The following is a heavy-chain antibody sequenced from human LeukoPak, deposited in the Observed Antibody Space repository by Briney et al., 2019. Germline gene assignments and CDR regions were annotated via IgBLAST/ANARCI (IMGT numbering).Heavy chain of an antibody. D-gene: IGHD3-16*01. CDR3: AGGVGLDV. Sequence: GGSLRLSCAASGFTFSSYWMNWARQAPGKGLEWVASINHNGNVNYYVDSVKGRFTISRDNAKNSLYLQMSNLRAEDTAVYFCAGGVGLDVWGQGPRSPSP. J-gene: IGHJ6*02. V-gene: IGHV3-7*03. CDR1: GFTFSSYW. CDR2: INHNGNVN.